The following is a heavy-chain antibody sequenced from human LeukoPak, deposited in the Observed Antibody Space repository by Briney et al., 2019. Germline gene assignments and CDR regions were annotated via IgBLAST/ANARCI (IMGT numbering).Heavy chain of an antibody. Sequence: AGSLRLSCAASGFTFYTYAMNWVRQAPGKGLQWVAAISGCGGRTYYAVSVKGRFTISRDNSKNTVYLQLSSLRAEDTAVYYCAKDPSDFLVDCWGQGTLVTV. CDR1: GFTFYTYA. CDR3: AKDPSDFLVDC. CDR2: ISGCGGRT. V-gene: IGHV3-23*01. D-gene: IGHD2-21*02. J-gene: IGHJ4*02.